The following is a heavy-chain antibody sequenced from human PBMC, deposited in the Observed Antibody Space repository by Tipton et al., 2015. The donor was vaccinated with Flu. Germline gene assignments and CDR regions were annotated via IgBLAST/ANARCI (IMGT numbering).Heavy chain of an antibody. CDR3: ARDYYGSGYDAFDI. CDR1: GGSISSYY. D-gene: IGHD3-10*01. Sequence: TLSLTCTVSGGSISSYYWSWIRQPPGKGLEWIGYIYYSGSTNYNPSLKSRFTISVDTSKNQFSLKLSSVTAADTAVYYCARDYYGSGYDAFDIWGQGTMVTVYS. CDR2: IYYSGST. V-gene: IGHV4-59*01. J-gene: IGHJ3*02.